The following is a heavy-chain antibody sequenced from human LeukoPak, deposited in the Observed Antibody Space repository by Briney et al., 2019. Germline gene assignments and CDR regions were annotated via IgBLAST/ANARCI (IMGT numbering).Heavy chain of an antibody. CDR2: ISGSGGST. CDR1: GFTFSSYA. V-gene: IGHV3-23*01. J-gene: IGHJ4*02. D-gene: IGHD3-22*01. Sequence: GGSLRLSCAASGFTFSSYAMSWVRQAPGKGLEWVSVISGSGGSTYYADSVKGRFTISRDNSKNTLYLQMNSLRAEDTAVYYCAKVVYDSSGYFDYWGQGTLVTVSS. CDR3: AKVVYDSSGYFDY.